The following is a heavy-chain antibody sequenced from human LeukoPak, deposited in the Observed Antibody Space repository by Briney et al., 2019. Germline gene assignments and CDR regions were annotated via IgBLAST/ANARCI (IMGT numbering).Heavy chain of an antibody. J-gene: IGHJ4*02. CDR1: GFTFSTYS. Sequence: GGSLRLSCAASGFTFSTYSMNWVRQAPGKGLEWISFIRHDSTDLYYADSVKGRFTVSRDNAQNSLYLQMNSLTAADTAVYYCARDWFGETVWGRGTLVTVSS. CDR2: IRHDSTDL. V-gene: IGHV3-48*01. CDR3: ARDWFGETV. D-gene: IGHD3-10*01.